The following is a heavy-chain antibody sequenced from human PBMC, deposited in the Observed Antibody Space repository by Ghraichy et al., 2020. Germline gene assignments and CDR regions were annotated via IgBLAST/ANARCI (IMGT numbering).Heavy chain of an antibody. D-gene: IGHD5/OR15-5a*01. CDR3: ARDGSSVYDRSIGMDV. V-gene: IGHV4-39*07. Sequence: GSLNISCTVSGGSISSSSFYWGWIRQPPGKEREWIGSIYYRGSTYYNPSLKSRVTISVDTSKNQFCQKVSSLTAADTAVYYCARDGSSVYDRSIGMDVGGQGTTVAVSS. CDR2: IYYRGST. J-gene: IGHJ6*02. CDR1: GGSISSSSFY.